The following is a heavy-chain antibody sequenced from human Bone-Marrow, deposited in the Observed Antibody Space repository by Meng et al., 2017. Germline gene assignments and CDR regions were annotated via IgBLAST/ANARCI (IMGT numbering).Heavy chain of an antibody. D-gene: IGHD3-22*01. CDR1: GFTFINAW. J-gene: IGHJ4*02. CDR2: SRIKAGGGTT. V-gene: IGHV3-15*01. CDR3: TPVYYYYSSGSYPYFDD. Sequence: GESLMISCAAPGFTFINAWMSWVRQAPGRGLEWVGRSRIKAGGGTTDYAAPVKGRFTIARDDSKNSLFLQMNSLKAEDTADYYCTPVYYYYSSGSYPYFDDWGQGTLVTVSS.